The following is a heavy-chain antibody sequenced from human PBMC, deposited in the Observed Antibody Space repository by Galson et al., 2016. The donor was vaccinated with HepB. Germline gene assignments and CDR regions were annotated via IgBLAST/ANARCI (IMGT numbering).Heavy chain of an antibody. CDR3: VGFDLGGCGTGICSQ. D-gene: IGHD2-15*01. CDR1: SDAVTSGTYC. J-gene: IGHJ4*02. V-gene: IGHV4-61*01. CDR2: IHDGDNT. Sequence: ETLSRTCTVSSDAVTSGTYCWSSVRQSPGRGLDWSGYIHDGDNTNYNPSITSRVNISVDKSKHQFSLKLSTVTAADTAVYYCVGFDLGGCGTGICSQWGQGTLVTVSA.